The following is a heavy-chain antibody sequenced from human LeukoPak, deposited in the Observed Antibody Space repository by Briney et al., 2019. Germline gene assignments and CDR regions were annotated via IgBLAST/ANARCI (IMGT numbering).Heavy chain of an antibody. V-gene: IGHV3-66*01. J-gene: IGHJ4*02. CDR3: AKGLPPSMVRGVYKFDY. Sequence: GGSLRLSCAASGFTVSNNYMNWVRQAPGKGLEWVSVIYSIGTTFYADSVKGRFTISRDNSKNTLYLQMNSLRAEDTAVYYCAKGLPPSMVRGVYKFDYWGQGTLVTVSS. CDR2: IYSIGTT. CDR1: GFTVSNNY. D-gene: IGHD3-10*01.